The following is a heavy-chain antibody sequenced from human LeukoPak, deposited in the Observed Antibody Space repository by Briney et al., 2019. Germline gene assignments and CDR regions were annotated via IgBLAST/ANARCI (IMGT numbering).Heavy chain of an antibody. CDR1: GYTFTSYG. J-gene: IGHJ5*02. Sequence: ASVKVSCKASGYTFTSYGISWVRQAPGQGLDWMGWISAYNGNTNYAQKLQGRVTMTTDTSTSTAYMELRSLRSDDTAVYYCARDITIFGVVISWFDPWGQGTLVTVSS. CDR3: ARDITIFGVVISWFDP. V-gene: IGHV1-18*01. CDR2: ISAYNGNT. D-gene: IGHD3-3*01.